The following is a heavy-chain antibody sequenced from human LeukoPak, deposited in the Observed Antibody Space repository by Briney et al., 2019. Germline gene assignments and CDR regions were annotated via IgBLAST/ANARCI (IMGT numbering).Heavy chain of an antibody. D-gene: IGHD5/OR15-5a*01. CDR1: GFTFSSYA. Sequence: GGSLRLSCAASGFTFSSYAMSWVRQAPGKGLEWVSVISTSGSGTYYADSVKGRFTISRDNSKNTLYLQLNNLRAEDTAVFYCAKPREQQLLRIAFGVWGQGTMVTVSS. CDR2: ISTSGSGT. CDR3: AKPREQQLLRIAFGV. V-gene: IGHV3-23*01. J-gene: IGHJ3*01.